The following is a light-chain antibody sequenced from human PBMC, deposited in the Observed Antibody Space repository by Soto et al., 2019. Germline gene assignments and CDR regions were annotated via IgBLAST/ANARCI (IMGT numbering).Light chain of an antibody. Sequence: DIVLTQTPLSSPVTLGQPASFSCRSSQSLVDSDGYAYLSWLHQRPDQPPRLLLYKVSSRFPGVPDRVSGSGAVTDFTLTLSRVEAEDVGVYYCMQSTHFPHTFGQGTKLEIK. V-gene: IGKV2-24*01. J-gene: IGKJ2*01. CDR2: KVS. CDR1: QSLVDSDGYAY. CDR3: MQSTHFPHT.